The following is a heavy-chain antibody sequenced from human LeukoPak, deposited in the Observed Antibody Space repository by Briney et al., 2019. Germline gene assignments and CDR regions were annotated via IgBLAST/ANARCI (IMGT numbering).Heavy chain of an antibody. CDR2: IYYSGST. CDR1: GGSISSYY. Sequence: PSETLSLTCTVSGGSISSYYWSWIRQPPGKGLEWIGYIYYSGSTNYTPSLKSRVTISVDTSKNQFSLKLSSVTAADTAVYYCARDLLGSTRGYYYYYGMDVWGQGTTVTVSS. D-gene: IGHD2-2*01. V-gene: IGHV4-59*01. J-gene: IGHJ6*02. CDR3: ARDLLGSTRGYYYYYGMDV.